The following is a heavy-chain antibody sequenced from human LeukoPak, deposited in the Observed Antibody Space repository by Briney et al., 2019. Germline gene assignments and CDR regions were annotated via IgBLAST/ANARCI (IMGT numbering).Heavy chain of an antibody. J-gene: IGHJ5*02. V-gene: IGHV1-69*01. CDR3: ARDQTESRMHYYDSSGYYAWFDP. CDR1: GGTFSSYA. CDR2: IIPIFGTA. Sequence: ASVKVSCKASGGTFSSYAISWVRQAPGQGLEWMGGIIPIFGTANYAQKFQGRVTITADESTSTAYMELSSLRSEDTAVYHCARDQTESRMHYYDSSGYYAWFDPWGQGTLVTVSS. D-gene: IGHD3-22*01.